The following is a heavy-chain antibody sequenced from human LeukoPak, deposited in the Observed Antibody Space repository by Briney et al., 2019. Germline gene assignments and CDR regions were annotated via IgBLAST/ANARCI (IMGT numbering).Heavy chain of an antibody. Sequence: GGSLRLSCVVSGFTFSSYAMSWVRQAPGKGLEWVSGISGSGDNTYYADSVKGRFTISRDNSKNTLYVQVNSLGTEDTAAYYCAKGSYYDSSGSFYFDYWGQGTLVTVSS. J-gene: IGHJ4*02. CDR3: AKGSYYDSSGSFYFDY. CDR1: GFTFSSYA. V-gene: IGHV3-23*01. CDR2: ISGSGDNT. D-gene: IGHD3-22*01.